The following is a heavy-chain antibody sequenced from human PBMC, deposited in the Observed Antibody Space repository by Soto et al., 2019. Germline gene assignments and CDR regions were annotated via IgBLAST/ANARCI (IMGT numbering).Heavy chain of an antibody. D-gene: IGHD3-22*01. CDR2: IYYSGST. CDR3: ARVPFYDSSGRSYYFDY. Sequence: PSETLSLTCTVSGGPISSGDYYWSWIRQPPGKGLECIGYIYYSGSTYYNPSLKSRVTISVDTSKNQFSLKLSSVTAADTAVYYCARVPFYDSSGRSYYFDYWGQGTPVTVSS. J-gene: IGHJ4*02. CDR1: GGPISSGDYY. V-gene: IGHV4-30-4*01.